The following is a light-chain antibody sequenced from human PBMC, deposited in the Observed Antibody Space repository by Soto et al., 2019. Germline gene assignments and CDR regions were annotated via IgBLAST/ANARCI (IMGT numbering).Light chain of an antibody. J-gene: IGKJ1*01. CDR1: QSVSSH. Sequence: EIRMTQSPATLSVSPGDNATLSCRASQSVSSHVVWYQQKPGQAPRLLISDSSTRAPGIPARFSGSGSGTEFTLTISSLQSDDFAVYYSQQFGDWPSFGLGTKVEI. V-gene: IGKV3D-15*01. CDR3: QQFGDWPS. CDR2: DSS.